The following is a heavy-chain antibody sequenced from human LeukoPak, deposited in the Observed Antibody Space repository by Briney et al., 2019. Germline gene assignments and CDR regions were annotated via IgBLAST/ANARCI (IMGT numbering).Heavy chain of an antibody. J-gene: IGHJ4*02. D-gene: IGHD3-10*01. CDR1: GGSFSGYY. CDR2: INHSGST. Sequence: SETLSLTCAVYGGSFSGYYWSWIRQPPGKGLEWIGEINHSGSTNYNPSLKSRVTISVDTSKNQFSLKLSSVTAADTAVYYCARRTSFICGSGNCNFDYWGQGTLVTVSS. CDR3: ARRTSFICGSGNCNFDY. V-gene: IGHV4-34*01.